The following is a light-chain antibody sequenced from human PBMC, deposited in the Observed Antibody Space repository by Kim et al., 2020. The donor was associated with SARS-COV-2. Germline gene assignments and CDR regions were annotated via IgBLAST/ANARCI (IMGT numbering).Light chain of an antibody. V-gene: IGLV3-19*01. CDR3: NSRGSNDTVL. Sequence: VALGQTVRITCQGDGLKNYYPTLYQQKPGPAPIVVIYCKNNRPSGILGRFSGSSAGDTASLTITRTQAGDEADYYCNSRGSNDTVLFGGGTKLTVL. J-gene: IGLJ2*01. CDR1: GLKNYY. CDR2: CKN.